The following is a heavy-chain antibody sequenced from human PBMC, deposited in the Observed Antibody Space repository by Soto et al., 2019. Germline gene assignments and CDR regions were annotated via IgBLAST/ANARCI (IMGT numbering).Heavy chain of an antibody. J-gene: IGHJ6*01. D-gene: IGHD1-1*01. Sequence: PGGSLRLSCAASGFTFNSYSMNWVRQAPGKGLEWVSSISSSSTFIYDADPVKGRFSISRDNAKNSLFLQMNSLRAEDTAVYFCARGRPTGYSYYGMDVWGQGTTVTVSS. CDR2: ISSSSTFI. V-gene: IGHV3-21*01. CDR3: ARGRPTGYSYYGMDV. CDR1: GFTFNSYS.